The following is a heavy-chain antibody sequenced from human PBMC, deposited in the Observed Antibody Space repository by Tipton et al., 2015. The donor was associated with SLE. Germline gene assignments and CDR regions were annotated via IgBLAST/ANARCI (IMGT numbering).Heavy chain of an antibody. CDR3: ARRQRGYSYAPFDN. Sequence: TLSLTCTVSDDSISGYYWSWIRQPPGKGLEWIGGIHHRGSTYYNPSLKSRVTISVDTSKNQFSLKLSSVTAADTAIYYCARRQRGYSYAPFDNWGQGTLVPVSS. V-gene: IGHV4-38-2*02. CDR2: IHHRGST. D-gene: IGHD5-18*01. CDR1: DDSISGYY. J-gene: IGHJ4*02.